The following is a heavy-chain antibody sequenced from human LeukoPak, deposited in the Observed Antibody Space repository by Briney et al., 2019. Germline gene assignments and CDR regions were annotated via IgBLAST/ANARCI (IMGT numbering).Heavy chain of an antibody. D-gene: IGHD1-26*01. Sequence: ASVKVSCKASGYTFTGYYMHWVRQAPGQGLEWMGRINPNSGGTNYAQKFQGRVTITRDTSISTAYMELSRLRSDDTAVYYCARDQNSGSYLFACWGQGTLVTVSS. CDR3: ARDQNSGSYLFAC. J-gene: IGHJ4*02. V-gene: IGHV1-2*06. CDR2: INPNSGGT. CDR1: GYTFTGYY.